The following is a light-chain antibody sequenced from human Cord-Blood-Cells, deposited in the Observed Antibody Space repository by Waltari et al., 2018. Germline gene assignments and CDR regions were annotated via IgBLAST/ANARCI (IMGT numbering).Light chain of an antibody. J-gene: IGKJ1*01. CDR2: WAS. CDR1: RSVLYSSNNKNY. CDR3: QQYYSTPPIWT. V-gene: IGKV4-1*01. Sequence: DIVMTQSPDSLAVSLGERATINCKASRSVLYSSNNKNYLAWYQQKPGQPPKLLIYWASTRESGVPDRFSGSGSGTDFTLTISSLQAEDVAVYYCQQYYSTPPIWTFGQGTKVEIK.